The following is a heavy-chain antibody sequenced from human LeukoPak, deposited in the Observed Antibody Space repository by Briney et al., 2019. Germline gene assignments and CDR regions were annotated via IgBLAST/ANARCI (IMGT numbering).Heavy chain of an antibody. CDR1: RFTFSDYY. Sequence: GGSLRLSCAASRFTFSDYYMSWVRQAPGKGLAWVSYMSSGGSTISYADSVKGRFTISRDNAENSLYMQMNSLRVEDTAVYYCARVLRGGNSGYTFDIWGQGTMVTVSS. V-gene: IGHV3-11*01. D-gene: IGHD4-23*01. CDR3: ARVLRGGNSGYTFDI. J-gene: IGHJ3*02. CDR2: MSSGGSTI.